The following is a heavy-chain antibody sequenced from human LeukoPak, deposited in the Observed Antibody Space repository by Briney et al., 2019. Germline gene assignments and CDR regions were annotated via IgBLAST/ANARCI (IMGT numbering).Heavy chain of an antibody. CDR3: ARGDHLRTDDGFDI. V-gene: IGHV3-7*01. Sequence: GGSLRLSRAASGFIFSSYWMSWVRQAPGRRLEWVANIKQDGSEKYYVDSVKGRFTISRDNAKISLYLQMNSLRAEDTAVYYCARGDHLRTDDGFDIWGQGTMVTVSS. J-gene: IGHJ3*02. CDR2: IKQDGSEK. D-gene: IGHD4-17*01. CDR1: GFIFSSYW.